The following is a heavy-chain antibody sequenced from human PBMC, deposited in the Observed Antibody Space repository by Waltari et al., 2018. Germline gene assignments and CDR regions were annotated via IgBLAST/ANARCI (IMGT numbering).Heavy chain of an antibody. Sequence: QVQLQESGPGLVKPSETLSLTCTVSGGSISSHYWSWIRQPPGKGLEWIGYIYYSGSTNYNPSLKSRVSISVDTSKNQFPLKLSSVTAADTAVYYCAKWKYAMDVWGQGTTVTVSS. J-gene: IGHJ6*02. CDR3: AKWKYAMDV. CDR1: GGSISSHY. D-gene: IGHD1-1*01. CDR2: IYYSGST. V-gene: IGHV4-59*11.